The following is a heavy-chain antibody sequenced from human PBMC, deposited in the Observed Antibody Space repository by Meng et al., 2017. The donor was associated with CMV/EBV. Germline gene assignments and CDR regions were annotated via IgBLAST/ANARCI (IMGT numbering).Heavy chain of an antibody. D-gene: IGHD3-22*01. J-gene: IGHJ5*02. CDR1: GGSISSSSYY. CDR3: ARGVVTMIVVYDP. Sequence: QRQLQESGPGLVKPSETLSLTCTVSGGSISSSSYYWGWIRQPPGKGLEWIGSIYYSGSTYYNPSLKSRVTISVDTSKNQFSLKLSSVTAADTAVYYCARGVVTMIVVYDPWGQGTLVTVFS. CDR2: IYYSGST. V-gene: IGHV4-39*07.